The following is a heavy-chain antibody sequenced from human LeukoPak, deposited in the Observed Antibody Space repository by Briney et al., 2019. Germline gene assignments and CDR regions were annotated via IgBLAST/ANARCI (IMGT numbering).Heavy chain of an antibody. V-gene: IGHV3-21*01. Sequence: GGSLRLSCAASGFTFSSYSMTWVRQAPGKGLEWVSSISSSSYIYYADSVKGRFTISRDNAKNSLYLQMNSLRAEDTAVYYCARDRVGATVVWFDPWGQGTLVTVSS. CDR1: GFTFSSYS. J-gene: IGHJ5*02. D-gene: IGHD1-26*01. CDR3: ARDRVGATVVWFDP. CDR2: ISSSSYI.